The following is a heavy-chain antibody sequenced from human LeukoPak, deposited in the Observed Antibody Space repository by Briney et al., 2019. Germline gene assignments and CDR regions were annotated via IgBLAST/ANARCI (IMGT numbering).Heavy chain of an antibody. Sequence: SETLSLTCTVSGGSISSGDYYWSWIRQPPGKGLEWIGYIYYSGSTYSNASLKSRVTISVDTSKNQFSLKLSSVTAADTAVYYCAQSRVTMVLDYWGQGTLVTVSS. V-gene: IGHV4-30-4*01. J-gene: IGHJ4*02. CDR2: IYYSGST. CDR1: GGSISSGDYY. D-gene: IGHD3-10*01. CDR3: AQSRVTMVLDY.